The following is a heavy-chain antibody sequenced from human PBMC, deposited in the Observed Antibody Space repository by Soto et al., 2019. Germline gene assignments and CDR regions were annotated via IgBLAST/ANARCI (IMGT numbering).Heavy chain of an antibody. Sequence: PGGSLRLSCAASGFTVSASYMNWVRQAPGKGLEWVSLTYSGGATFYAGSVKGRFTISRDNSKNTLFLQMNSLRAEDTAVYYCARGHYDGYGNHRAEAFHIWGQGTMVTVSS. CDR1: GFTVSASY. J-gene: IGHJ3*02. CDR3: ARGHYDGYGNHRAEAFHI. D-gene: IGHD3-22*01. CDR2: TYSGGAT. V-gene: IGHV3-53*01.